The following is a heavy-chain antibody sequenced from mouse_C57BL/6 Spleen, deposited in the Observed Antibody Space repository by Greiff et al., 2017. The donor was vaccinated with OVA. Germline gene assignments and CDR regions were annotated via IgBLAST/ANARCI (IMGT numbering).Heavy chain of an antibody. J-gene: IGHJ4*01. CDR2: ISNGGGST. V-gene: IGHV5-12*01. CDR3: ARTRAMDY. CDR1: GFTFSDYY. Sequence: EVQLVESGGGLVQPGGSLKLSCAASGFTFSDYYMYWVRQTPEKRLEWVAYISNGGGSTYYPDTVKGRFTISRDNAKNTLYLQMGRLKSEDTAMYYCARTRAMDYWGQGTSVTVSS.